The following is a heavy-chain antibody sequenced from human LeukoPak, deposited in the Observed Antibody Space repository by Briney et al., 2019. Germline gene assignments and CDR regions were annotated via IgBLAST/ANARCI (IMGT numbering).Heavy chain of an antibody. CDR2: INPNSGGT. CDR1: GYTFTGHY. J-gene: IGHJ5*02. CDR3: ARDHHTSAYYFDP. Sequence: GASVKVSCKASGYTFTGHYMHWVRQAPGQGLEWMGLINPNSGGTNSAQKFQGRVTMTRDTSINTAYMELSRVTSDDTAVYYCARDHHTSAYYFDPWGQGTLVTVSS. D-gene: IGHD1-26*01. V-gene: IGHV1-2*02.